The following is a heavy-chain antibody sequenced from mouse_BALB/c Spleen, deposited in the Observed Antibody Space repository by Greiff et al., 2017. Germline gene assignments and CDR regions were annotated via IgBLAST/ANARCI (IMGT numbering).Heavy chain of an antibody. Sequence: QVQLQQSGAELVKPGASVKLSCKASGYTFTSYYLYWVKQRPGQGLEWIGEINPSNGGTNFNEKFKSKATLTVDKSSSTAYMQLSSLTSEDSAVYYCTRGLRRQVWFAYWGQGTLVTVSA. D-gene: IGHD2-2*01. CDR3: TRGLRRQVWFAY. CDR2: INPSNGGT. CDR1: GYTFTSYY. V-gene: IGHV1S81*02. J-gene: IGHJ3*01.